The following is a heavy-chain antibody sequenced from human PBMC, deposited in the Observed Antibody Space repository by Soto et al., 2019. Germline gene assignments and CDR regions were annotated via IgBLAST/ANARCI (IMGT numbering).Heavy chain of an antibody. CDR3: VRGSGDLPY. J-gene: IGHJ4*02. V-gene: IGHV3-21*01. Sequence: EVQLVESGGGLVKPGGSLRLSCAASGFTFSSYTMNWVRQAPGKGLEWVSSISFSSTNIHYANSERGRFTISRDNAKSALFHQMNSVRVEDTAVHYCVRGSGDLPYWGQRTVVTVSA. D-gene: IGHD7-27*01. CDR2: ISFSSTNI. CDR1: GFTFSSYT.